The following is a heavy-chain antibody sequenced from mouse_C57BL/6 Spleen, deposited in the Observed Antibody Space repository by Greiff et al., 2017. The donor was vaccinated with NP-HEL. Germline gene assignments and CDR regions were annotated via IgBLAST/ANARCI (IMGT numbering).Heavy chain of an antibody. J-gene: IGHJ3*01. D-gene: IGHD2-4*01. V-gene: IGHV5-4*03. CDR3: ASYDYFAY. CDR2: ISDGGSYT. CDR1: GFTFSSYA. Sequence: EVMLVESGGGLVKPGGSLKLSCAASGFTFSSYAMSWVRQTPEKRLEWVATISDGGSYTYYPDNVKGRFTISRDNAKNNLYLQMSHLKSEDTAMYYCASYDYFAYWGQGTLVTVSA.